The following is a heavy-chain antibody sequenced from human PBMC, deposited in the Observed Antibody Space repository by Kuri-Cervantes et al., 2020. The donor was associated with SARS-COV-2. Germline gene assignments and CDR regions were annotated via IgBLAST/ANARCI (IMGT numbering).Heavy chain of an antibody. D-gene: IGHD3-16*01. CDR1: GFTFSSYS. J-gene: IGHJ4*02. V-gene: IGHV3-21*01. CDR3: ARDGVTVGKY. Sequence: GESLKISCAASGFTFSSYSMNWVRQAPGKGLEWVSSISSSSSYIHYADSVKGRFTISRDNAKNSPYLQMNSLRAEDTAVYYCARDGVTVGKYWGQGTLVTVSS. CDR2: ISSSSSYI.